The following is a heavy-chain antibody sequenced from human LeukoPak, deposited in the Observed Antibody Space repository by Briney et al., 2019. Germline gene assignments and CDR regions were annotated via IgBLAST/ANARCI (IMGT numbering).Heavy chain of an antibody. CDR2: IYYSGST. CDR1: GGSFSGYY. CDR3: ARDPVAYDFWSGYYSQGGMDV. V-gene: IGHV4-30-4*08. J-gene: IGHJ6*02. Sequence: SETLSLTCAVYGGSFSGYYWSWIRQPPGKGLEWIGYIYYSGSTYYNPSLKSRVTISVDTSKNQFSLKLSSVTAADTAVYYCARDPVAYDFWSGYYSQGGMDVWGQGTTVTVSS. D-gene: IGHD3-3*01.